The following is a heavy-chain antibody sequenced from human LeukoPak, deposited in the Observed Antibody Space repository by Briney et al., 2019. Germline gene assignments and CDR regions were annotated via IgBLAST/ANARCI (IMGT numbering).Heavy chain of an antibody. J-gene: IGHJ4*02. V-gene: IGHV1-3*01. Sequence: ASVKVSCKNSGYTFINYAIHWLRQAPGQRPEWKGCNTGGNPITQYSQKFQGRLTFNRDTSASTAFMELSSLTSEDTAVYYCARGQEWDSWIVDFWGQGTLVTVSS. D-gene: IGHD1-26*01. CDR1: GYTFINYA. CDR3: ARGQEWDSWIVDF. CDR2: NTGGNPIT.